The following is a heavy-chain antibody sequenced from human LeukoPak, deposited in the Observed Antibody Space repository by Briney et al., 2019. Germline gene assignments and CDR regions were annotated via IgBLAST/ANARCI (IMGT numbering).Heavy chain of an antibody. Sequence: GASVKVSCKASGYTFTSYYMHWVRQAPGQGLEWMGIINPSGGSTSYAQKFQGRVTMTRDMSTSTVYMELSSLRSEDTAVYYCASTSRIFLGAFDIWGQGTMVTVSS. D-gene: IGHD3-9*01. J-gene: IGHJ3*02. CDR3: ASTSRIFLGAFDI. V-gene: IGHV1-46*01. CDR1: GYTFTSYY. CDR2: INPSGGST.